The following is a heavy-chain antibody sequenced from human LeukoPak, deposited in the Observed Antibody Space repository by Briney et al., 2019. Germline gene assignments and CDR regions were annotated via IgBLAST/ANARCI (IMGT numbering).Heavy chain of an antibody. V-gene: IGHV3-9*01. CDR1: GFTFDDYA. CDR2: ISWNSGSI. J-gene: IGHJ4*02. D-gene: IGHD3-9*01. CDR3: ARSDYDILNGPDY. Sequence: GRSLRLSCAASGFTFDDYAMHWVRQAPGKGLEWVSGISWNSGSIGYADSVEGRFTISRDNAKNSLYLQMNSLRAEDTALYYCARSDYDILNGPDYWGQGTLVTVSS.